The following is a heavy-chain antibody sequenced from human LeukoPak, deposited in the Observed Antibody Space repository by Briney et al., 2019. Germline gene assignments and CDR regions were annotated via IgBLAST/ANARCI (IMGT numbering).Heavy chain of an antibody. Sequence: GGSLRLSCAASGFTFSDYYMSCIRQDPGKGLEWVSYISSSGSTIYYADSVKGRFTISRDNAKNSLYLQMNSLRAEDTAVYYCARAGRIAAARGAFDIWGQGTMVTVSS. J-gene: IGHJ3*02. CDR1: GFTFSDYY. D-gene: IGHD6-13*01. CDR3: ARAGRIAAARGAFDI. CDR2: ISSSGSTI. V-gene: IGHV3-11*01.